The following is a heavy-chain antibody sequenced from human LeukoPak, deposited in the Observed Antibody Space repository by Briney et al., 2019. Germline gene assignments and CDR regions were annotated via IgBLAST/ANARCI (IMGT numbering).Heavy chain of an antibody. CDR2: ISGSGGST. D-gene: IGHD3-22*01. J-gene: IGHJ4*02. Sequence: GGSLRLSCAASGFTFSSYAMSWVRQAPGKGLEWVSAISGSGGSTYYADSVKGRFTITRDNSKNTLYLQMNSLRAEDTAVYYCAKDYYDSSGYYLFDYWGQGTLVTVSS. CDR3: AKDYYDSSGYYLFDY. CDR1: GFTFSSYA. V-gene: IGHV3-23*01.